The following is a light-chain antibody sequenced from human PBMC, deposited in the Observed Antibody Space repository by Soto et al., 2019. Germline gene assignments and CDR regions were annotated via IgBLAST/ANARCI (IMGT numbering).Light chain of an antibody. V-gene: IGKV3-11*01. CDR2: DAS. Sequence: EIVLTQSPATLSLSPGERATLACRASQSVSSYLAWYQQKPGQAPMLLIYDASNRATGIPARFSGSGSVTDFTLTISSLEPEDFAVYYCQQRSNWITFGQGTRLEIK. J-gene: IGKJ5*01. CDR3: QQRSNWIT. CDR1: QSVSSY.